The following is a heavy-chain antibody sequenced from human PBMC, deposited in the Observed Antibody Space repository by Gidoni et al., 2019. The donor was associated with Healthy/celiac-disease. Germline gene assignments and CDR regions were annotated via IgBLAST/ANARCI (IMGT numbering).Heavy chain of an antibody. V-gene: IGHV4-34*01. CDR3: ARPFLPSDY. J-gene: IGHJ4*02. Sequence: GEINHSGSTNYNPSLKSRVTISVDTSKNQFSLKLSSVTAADTAVYYCARPFLPSDYWGQGTLVTVSS. CDR2: INHSGST.